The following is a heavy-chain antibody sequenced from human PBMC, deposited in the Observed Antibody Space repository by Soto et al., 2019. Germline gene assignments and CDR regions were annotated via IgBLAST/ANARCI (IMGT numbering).Heavy chain of an antibody. CDR3: ARGPKGIAARKYVQH. V-gene: IGHV4-34*01. CDR2: INPSGST. D-gene: IGHD6-25*01. J-gene: IGHJ1*01. CDR1: GGSFSGYY. Sequence: QVQLQQWGAGLLKPSETLPLTCAVYGGSFSGYYWSWIRQPPGKGLEWTGEINPSGSTNYNPSLKSRVTISVDSSKNQVSLKLSSVTAADTAVYCCARGPKGIAARKYVQHWGQGTLVTVAS.